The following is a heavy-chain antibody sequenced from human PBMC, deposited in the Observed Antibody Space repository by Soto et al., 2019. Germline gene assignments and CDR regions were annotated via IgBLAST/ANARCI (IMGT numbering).Heavy chain of an antibody. CDR1: GGSISSGGYS. V-gene: IGHV4-30-2*01. CDR3: ARIPSP. Sequence: SETLSLTCAVSGGSISSGGYSWSWIRQPPGKGLEWIGYIYHSGNIYYNPSLKSRVTISVDRSKNQFSLKLSSVTAADTAVYYCARIPSPWGQGTLVTXSS. CDR2: IYHSGNI. J-gene: IGHJ5*02. D-gene: IGHD2-21*01.